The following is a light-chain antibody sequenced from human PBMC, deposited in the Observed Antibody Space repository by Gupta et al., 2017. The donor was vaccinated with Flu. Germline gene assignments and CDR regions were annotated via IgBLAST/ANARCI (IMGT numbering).Light chain of an antibody. V-gene: IGLV3-21*02. CDR2: DVS. CDR1: ILGGKS. Sequence: SSVLTQPPSVPVAPGQTARITCGGNILGGKSVHWYQQRTGQAPVLVVYDVSDRPAGSPERGSGSNSGNTATLTISRVEAGDEADYYCQVWDSRNDNSGVFGPGTKVTVL. J-gene: IGLJ1*01. CDR3: QVWDSRNDNSGV.